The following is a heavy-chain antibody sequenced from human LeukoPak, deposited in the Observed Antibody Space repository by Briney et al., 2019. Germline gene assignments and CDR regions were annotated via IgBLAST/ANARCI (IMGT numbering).Heavy chain of an antibody. Sequence: GGSLRLSCVASGFTFSSYWMHWVRQAPGKGLVWVSRINSDGSSTKCADSVKGRFTISRDNAKNTLYLQMNSLRAEDTAVYYCAALDRGHDYWGQGTLVTVSA. CDR2: INSDGSST. CDR3: AALDRGHDY. CDR1: GFTFSSYW. J-gene: IGHJ4*02. V-gene: IGHV3-74*03.